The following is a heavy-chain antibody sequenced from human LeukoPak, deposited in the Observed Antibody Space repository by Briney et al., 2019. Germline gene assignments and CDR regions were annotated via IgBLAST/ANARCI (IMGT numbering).Heavy chain of an antibody. CDR2: VNSDGSST. J-gene: IGHJ4*02. CDR1: GFTFSTYW. D-gene: IGHD1-14*01. Sequence: PGGSLRLSCAASGFTFSTYWMYWVRQSPGKGLVWVSRVNSDGSSTTYADSMKGRFTISRDNAKNTLYLQMNSLRAEDTAVYYCVRGDTTWQNDYWGQGTLVTASS. CDR3: VRGDTTWQNDY. V-gene: IGHV3-74*01.